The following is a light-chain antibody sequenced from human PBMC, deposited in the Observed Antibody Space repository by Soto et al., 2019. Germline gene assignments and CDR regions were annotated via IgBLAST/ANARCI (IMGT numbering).Light chain of an antibody. Sequence: DVVMTQSPLSLPVTLGQPASISCRSSQSPLYSDGNTYLSWFQQRPGQSPRRLIYKVSNRDSGVPDRFRGSGSGTDFTLKISRVEAEDVGLYYCMQGTHWPWTFGQGTKVEIK. J-gene: IGKJ1*01. CDR2: KVS. CDR1: QSPLYSDGNTY. CDR3: MQGTHWPWT. V-gene: IGKV2-30*01.